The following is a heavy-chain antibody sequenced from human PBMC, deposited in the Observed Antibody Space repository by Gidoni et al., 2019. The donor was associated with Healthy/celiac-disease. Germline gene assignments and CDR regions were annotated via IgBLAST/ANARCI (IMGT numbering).Heavy chain of an antibody. J-gene: IGHJ4*02. CDR3: ARAYFDY. V-gene: IGHV3-66*01. Sequence: EVQLVESGGGLVQPGASRRLACAASGFTVSSNYMSWVRQAPGKGLDWVSVIYSGGSTYYADSVKGRFTISRDNSKNTLYLQMNSLRAEDTAVYYCARAYFDYWGQGTLVTVSS. CDR1: GFTVSSNY. CDR2: IYSGGST.